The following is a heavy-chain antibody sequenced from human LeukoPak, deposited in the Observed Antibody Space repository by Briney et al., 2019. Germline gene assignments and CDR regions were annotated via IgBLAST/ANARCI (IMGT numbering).Heavy chain of an antibody. D-gene: IGHD3-10*01. CDR3: ASLAMVRGVIIKYYYYMDV. CDR1: GFTVSSNS. J-gene: IGHJ6*03. Sequence: GGSLRLSCTVSGFTVSSNSMSWVRQAPGKGLEWVSFIYSDNTHYSDSVKGRFTISRDNSKNTLYLQMNSLRAEDTAVYYCASLAMVRGVIIKYYYYMDVWGKGTTVTISS. CDR2: IYSDNT. V-gene: IGHV3-53*01.